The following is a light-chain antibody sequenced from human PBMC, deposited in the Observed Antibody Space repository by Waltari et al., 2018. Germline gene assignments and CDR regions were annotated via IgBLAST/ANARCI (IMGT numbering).Light chain of an antibody. CDR2: QDI. CDR1: KLGDKY. Sequence: SSELTQPPSVSGSPGQTASITCSAEKLGDKYACWYQQQPGQSPVLVLYQDIKGPSGIPRRFSGSNSGNTATLTISGTQAMDEADYYCQAWDSSTVVFGGGTKLTVL. CDR3: QAWDSSTVV. V-gene: IGLV3-1*01. J-gene: IGLJ2*01.